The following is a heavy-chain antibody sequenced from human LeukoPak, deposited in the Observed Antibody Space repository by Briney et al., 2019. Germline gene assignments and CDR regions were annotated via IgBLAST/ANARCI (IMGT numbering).Heavy chain of an antibody. V-gene: IGHV3-21*03. Sequence: KPGTSLRLSCAASGFTFSSYSMNWVRQAPGKGLEWVSSISSSSSYIYYADSVKGRFTISRDNAKNSLYLQMNSLRAEDTAVYYCTTPYYYGSGTITPIYYFDYWGQGTLVTVSS. D-gene: IGHD3-10*01. CDR2: ISSSSSYI. J-gene: IGHJ4*02. CDR3: TTPYYYGSGTITPIYYFDY. CDR1: GFTFSSYS.